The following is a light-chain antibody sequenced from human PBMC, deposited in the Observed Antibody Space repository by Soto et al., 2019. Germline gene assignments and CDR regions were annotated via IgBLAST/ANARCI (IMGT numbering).Light chain of an antibody. CDR1: NIGSKS. CDR2: DHN. Sequence: SYELTQPPSVSVAPGQTASISCGGNNIGSKSVHWHQQKPGQAPVLVVYDHNDRPSGIPERFSGSNSGNTATLTISRVEAGDEADYYCQVWDSSSDVVFGGGTKLTVL. J-gene: IGLJ2*01. V-gene: IGLV3-21*02. CDR3: QVWDSSSDVV.